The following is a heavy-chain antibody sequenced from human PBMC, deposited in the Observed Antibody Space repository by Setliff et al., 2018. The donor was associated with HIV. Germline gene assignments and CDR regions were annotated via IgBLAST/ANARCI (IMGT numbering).Heavy chain of an antibody. CDR1: GGPISHYY. CDR2: LYNSGDT. J-gene: IGHJ4*02. CDR3: SRGGTMAEY. V-gene: IGHV4-59*08. D-gene: IGHD1-7*01. Sequence: SETLSLTCTVSGGPISHYYWSWIRQPPGKGLEWIGYLYNSGDTKYNPSLKSRVAMSVATSKNQFSLELTSVSVADTAVYYCSRGGTMAEYWGPGKVVTVSS.